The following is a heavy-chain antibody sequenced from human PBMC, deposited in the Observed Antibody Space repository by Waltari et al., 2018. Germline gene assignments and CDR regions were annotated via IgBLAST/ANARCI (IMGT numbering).Heavy chain of an antibody. CDR1: GGSISSSSYY. CDR3: ATLTRYPYYYYGMDV. V-gene: IGHV4-39*01. CDR2: IYYSGGT. D-gene: IGHD3-16*02. Sequence: QLQLQESGPGLVKPSETLSLTCTVSGGSISSSSYYWGWIRQPPGKGLEWIGSIYYSGGTYYNPSLKSRVTISVDTSKNQFSLKLSSVTAADTAVYYCATLTRYPYYYYGMDVWGQGTTVTVSS. J-gene: IGHJ6*02.